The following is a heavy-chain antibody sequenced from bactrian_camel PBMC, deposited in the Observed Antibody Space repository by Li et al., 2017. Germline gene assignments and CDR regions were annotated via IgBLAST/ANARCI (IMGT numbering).Heavy chain of an antibody. CDR3: AHRLGGGVWSAPSTYNN. V-gene: IGHV3-3*01. Sequence: VQLVESGGGSVQTGGSLRLSCAADGQVISTHCMGWFRQAPGKEREGVAAIWPNLGWPFYAASVKGRFTISQGTSKNTVYLQMNNLQPEDTAMYYCAHRLGGGVWSAPSTYNNWGQGTQVTVS. D-gene: IGHD5*01. CDR1: GQVISTHC. CDR2: IWPNLGWP. J-gene: IGHJ4*01.